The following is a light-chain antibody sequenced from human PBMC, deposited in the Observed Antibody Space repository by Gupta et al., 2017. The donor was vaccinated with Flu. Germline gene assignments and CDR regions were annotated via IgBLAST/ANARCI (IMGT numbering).Light chain of an antibody. CDR3: QASDESSNHVV. CDR1: NIGSKS. J-gene: IGLJ2*01. Sequence: SYVVTQPPSVAVAPGQTARITCGATNIGSKSVHWYQPKPAQAPVLVVFDDNDRPSGNPERFSGSNSDTTATLTISGVEGGDEADYYCQASDESSNHVVFGGGTKLTVL. V-gene: IGLV3-21*02. CDR2: DDN.